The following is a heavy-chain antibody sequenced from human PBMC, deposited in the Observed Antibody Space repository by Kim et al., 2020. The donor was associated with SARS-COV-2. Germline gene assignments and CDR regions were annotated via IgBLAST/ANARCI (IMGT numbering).Heavy chain of an antibody. D-gene: IGHD2-15*01. J-gene: IGHJ4*02. V-gene: IGHV3-30*18. Sequence: GGSLRLSCAASGFTFSSYGMHWVRQAPGKGLEWVAVISYDGSNKNYADSVKDRLTISRDNSKNTLYLQMNSLRAAETAVYYCAKDGGRTLDYWGQGTLVTVSS. CDR3: AKDGGRTLDY. CDR1: GFTFSSYG. CDR2: ISYDGSNK.